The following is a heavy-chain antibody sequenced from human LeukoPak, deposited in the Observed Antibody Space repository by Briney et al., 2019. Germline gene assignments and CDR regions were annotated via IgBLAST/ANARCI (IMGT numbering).Heavy chain of an antibody. CDR3: AKEGRSLQTY. Sequence: GGSLRLSCVASGFTFGKYWMSWVRQAPGKGLEWVANIKLDGSGKNYVDSVKGRFTISRDNAKNSLYLQMNSLRVEDTAVYYCAKEGRSLQTYWGQGTLVTVSS. V-gene: IGHV3-7*03. J-gene: IGHJ4*02. D-gene: IGHD5-24*01. CDR2: IKLDGSGK. CDR1: GFTFGKYW.